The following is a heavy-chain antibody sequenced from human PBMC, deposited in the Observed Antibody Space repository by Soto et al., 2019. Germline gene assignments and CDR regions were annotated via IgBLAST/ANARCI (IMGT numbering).Heavy chain of an antibody. Sequence: QVQLVQSGAEVKKPGSSVKVSCKASGGTFSRYVINWVRQAPGQGLEWLGGIIPIFGTANYAQRFQGRVTITADESATTAYMELSSLRSEYTAVYYCAGVFTDEKSKYYFDYWGQGTLVTVSS. D-gene: IGHD2-8*02. CDR3: AGVFTDEKSKYYFDY. V-gene: IGHV1-69*01. CDR1: GGTFSRYV. J-gene: IGHJ4*02. CDR2: IIPIFGTA.